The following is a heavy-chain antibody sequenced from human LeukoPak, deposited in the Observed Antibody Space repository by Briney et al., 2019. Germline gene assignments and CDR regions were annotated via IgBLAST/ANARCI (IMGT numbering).Heavy chain of an antibody. CDR3: AELGITMIGGV. V-gene: IGHV3-48*03. CDR2: ISSSGSTI. J-gene: IGHJ6*04. CDR1: GFTFSRYE. Sequence: GGSLRLSCAASGFTFSRYEMNWVGQAPGKGLEWVSYISSSGSTIYYADSVKGRFTISRDNAKNSLYLQMNSLRAEDTAVYYCAELGITMIGGVWGKGATVTISS. D-gene: IGHD3-10*02.